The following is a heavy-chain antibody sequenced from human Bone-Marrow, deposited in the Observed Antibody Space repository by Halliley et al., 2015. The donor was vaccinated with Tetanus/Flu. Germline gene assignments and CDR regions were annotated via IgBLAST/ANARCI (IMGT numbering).Heavy chain of an antibody. V-gene: IGHV3-30*03. J-gene: IGHJ5*02. CDR3: ARLKKNADSDSETGAS. D-gene: IGHD1-1*01. Sequence: ISHDGSNEYFADSVKGRFPISRDNAKNTLFLQVDSLIPDDTAVYYCARLKKNADSDSETGASWGRGTLVTVSS. CDR2: ISHDGSNE.